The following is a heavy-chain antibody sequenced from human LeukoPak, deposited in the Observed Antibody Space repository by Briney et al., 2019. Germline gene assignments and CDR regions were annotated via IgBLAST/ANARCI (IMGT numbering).Heavy chain of an antibody. Sequence: ASVKVSCKASGYTFTGYYMHWVRQAPGQGLEWMGWINPNSGGTNYGRVTMTRDTSISTAYMELSRLRSDDTAVYYCARSDEWELLGPLLDYWGQGTLVTVSS. CDR2: INPNSGGT. CDR3: ARSDEWELLGPLLDY. CDR1: GYTFTGYY. D-gene: IGHD1-26*01. J-gene: IGHJ4*02. V-gene: IGHV1-2*02.